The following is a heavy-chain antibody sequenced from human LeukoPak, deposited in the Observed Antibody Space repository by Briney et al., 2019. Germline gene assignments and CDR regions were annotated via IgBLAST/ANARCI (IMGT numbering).Heavy chain of an antibody. Sequence: ASVKVSCKASGYTFTVYYMHWVRQAPGQGLEWMGWINPNSGGTNYAQKFQGRVTMTRDTSISTAYMELSRLRSDDTAVYYCATLADIVVVPAAMGGYYYGMDVWGQGTTVTVSS. CDR1: GYTFTVYY. D-gene: IGHD2-2*01. CDR2: INPNSGGT. J-gene: IGHJ6*02. V-gene: IGHV1-2*02. CDR3: ATLADIVVVPAAMGGYYYGMDV.